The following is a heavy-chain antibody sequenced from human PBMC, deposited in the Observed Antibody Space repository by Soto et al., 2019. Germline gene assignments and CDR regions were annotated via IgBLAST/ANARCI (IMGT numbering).Heavy chain of an antibody. J-gene: IGHJ5*02. CDR3: ARHQMYYYGSGKNWFDP. Sequence: PSETLSLTCTVSGGSISSGDYYWSWIRQPPGKGLEWIGYIYYSGSTYYNPSLKSRVTISVDTSKNQFSLKLSSVTAADTAVYYCARHQMYYYGSGKNWFDPWGQGTLVTVSS. CDR1: GGSISSGDYY. CDR2: IYYSGST. V-gene: IGHV4-30-4*01. D-gene: IGHD3-10*01.